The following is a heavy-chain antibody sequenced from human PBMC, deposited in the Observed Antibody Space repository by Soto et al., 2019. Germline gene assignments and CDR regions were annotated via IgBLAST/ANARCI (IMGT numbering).Heavy chain of an antibody. CDR1: GGSISSGDYY. J-gene: IGHJ4*02. Sequence: SETLSLTCTVSGGSISSGDYYWSWIRQPPGKGLEWIGYIYYSGSTYYNPSLKSRVTISVDTSKNQFSLKLSSVTAADTAVYFFVRHRPPGPIDYWGQGTLGTLSS. V-gene: IGHV4-30-4*01. CDR2: IYYSGST. CDR3: VRHRPPGPIDY.